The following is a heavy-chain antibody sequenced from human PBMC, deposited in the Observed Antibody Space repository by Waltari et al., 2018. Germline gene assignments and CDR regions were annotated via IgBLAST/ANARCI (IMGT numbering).Heavy chain of an antibody. CDR1: GGSFSGYY. Sequence: QVQLQQWGAGLLKPSETLSLTCAVYGGSFSGYYWSWIRQPPGKGLEWIGEINLSGSTNYNPSLKSRVTISVDTSKNQFSLKLSSVTAADTAVYYCARKGVAARRYYYYYGMDVWGQGTTVTVSS. J-gene: IGHJ6*02. V-gene: IGHV4-34*01. D-gene: IGHD6-6*01. CDR3: ARKGVAARRYYYYYGMDV. CDR2: INLSGST.